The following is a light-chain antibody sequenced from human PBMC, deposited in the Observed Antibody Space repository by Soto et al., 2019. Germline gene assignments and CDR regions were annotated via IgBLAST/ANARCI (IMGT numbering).Light chain of an antibody. CDR3: QQRSNWQLT. CDR1: QSVSSN. Sequence: EIVVTQSPATLSVSPGERATVSCRASQSVSSNLAWYQQKPGQAPRLLIYGASNRATGIPARFSGSGSGTDFTLTISSLEPEDFAVYYCQQRSNWQLTFGGGTKVDI. CDR2: GAS. J-gene: IGKJ4*01. V-gene: IGKV3D-11*02.